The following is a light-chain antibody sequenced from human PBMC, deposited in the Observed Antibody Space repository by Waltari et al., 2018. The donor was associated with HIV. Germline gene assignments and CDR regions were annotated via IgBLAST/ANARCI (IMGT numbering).Light chain of an antibody. Sequence: QSVLTQPPSVSAAPGATVIISCSVSSSNSGNNYVSWYQQLPGTAPKLFIYDDDLRHSGIPDRFSGSRSGTSATLGITGLQTGDEADYYCGTWDTTLSAVVFGGGTKLTVL. CDR3: GTWDTTLSAVV. CDR1: SSNSGNNY. V-gene: IGLV1-51*01. J-gene: IGLJ2*01. CDR2: DDD.